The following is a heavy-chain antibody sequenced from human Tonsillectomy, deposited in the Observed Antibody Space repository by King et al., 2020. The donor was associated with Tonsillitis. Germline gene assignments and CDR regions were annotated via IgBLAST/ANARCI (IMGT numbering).Heavy chain of an antibody. CDR3: AREVTYYYGSGSYVDS. CDR2: IYSGGST. Sequence: QLQESGPGLVRPSQTLSLTCTVSGGSINIGSYYWSWIRQPAGKRLEWIGRIYSGGSTDYNPSLKSRVTMSVDTSKNQFSLRLGSVTAADTAFYYCAREVTYYYGSGSYVDSWGQGILVTVSS. V-gene: IGHV4-61*02. CDR1: GGSINIGSYY. J-gene: IGHJ4*02. D-gene: IGHD3-10*01.